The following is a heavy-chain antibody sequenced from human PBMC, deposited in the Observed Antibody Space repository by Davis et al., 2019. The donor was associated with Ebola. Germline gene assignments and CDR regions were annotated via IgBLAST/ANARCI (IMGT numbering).Heavy chain of an antibody. D-gene: IGHD2-15*01. CDR3: ARGYCRGGSCYSGDLVDY. Sequence: GESLKISCAASGFTFSSYSMNWVRQAPGKGLEWVSYISSSSTTIYYADSVKGRFTISRDNAKNSLYLQMNSLRDEDTAVYYCARGYCRGGSCYSGDLVDYWGQGTLVTVSS. CDR1: GFTFSSYS. J-gene: IGHJ4*02. V-gene: IGHV3-48*02. CDR2: ISSSSTTI.